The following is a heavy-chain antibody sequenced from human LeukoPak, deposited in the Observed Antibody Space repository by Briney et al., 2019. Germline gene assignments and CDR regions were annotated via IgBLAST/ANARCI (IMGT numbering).Heavy chain of an antibody. CDR2: INPNSGGT. D-gene: IGHD3-10*01. CDR1: GYTFTGYY. CDR3: ARGYTYYYGSGSSGGFDP. V-gene: IGHV1-2*02. J-gene: IGHJ5*02. Sequence: EASVKVSCKASGYTFTGYYMHWVRQAPGQGLEWMGWINPNSGGTNYAQKFQGRVTMTRDTSISTAYMELSRLRSGDTAVYYCARGYTYYYGSGSSGGFDPWGQGTLVTVSS.